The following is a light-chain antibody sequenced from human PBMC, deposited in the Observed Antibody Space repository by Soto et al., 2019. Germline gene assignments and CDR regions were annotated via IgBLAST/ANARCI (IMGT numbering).Light chain of an antibody. J-gene: IGKJ3*01. Sequence: ETVLTQSPATLSLSPGERATLSCRASQSVSSYLAWYQQKPGQAPRLLIYDESKRAPGIPARFSGSGSGTDFTLTISSLEPKDFAVYYCQQRSNWLFGPGTKVEIK. CDR2: DES. CDR3: QQRSNWL. CDR1: QSVSSY. V-gene: IGKV3-11*01.